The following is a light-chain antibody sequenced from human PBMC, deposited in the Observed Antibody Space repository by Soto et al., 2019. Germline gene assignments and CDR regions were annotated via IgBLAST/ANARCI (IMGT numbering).Light chain of an antibody. CDR3: QQWFT. V-gene: IGKV3-20*01. J-gene: IGKJ3*01. CDR1: QTVSTNY. Sequence: ENVLTQSPGTLSLSPGERATLSCRASQTVSTNYLAWYQQKPGQAPRLLIYGASKRATGIPDRFSGSGSGTDFTLTISRLEPEDFAMYYCQQWFTFGPGTKVDIK. CDR2: GAS.